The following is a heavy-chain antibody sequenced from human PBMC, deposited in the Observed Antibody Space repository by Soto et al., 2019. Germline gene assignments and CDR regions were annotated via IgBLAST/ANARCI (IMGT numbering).Heavy chain of an antibody. Sequence: SETLSLTCAVYGGSFSGYYWSWIRQPPGKGLEWIGEINHSGSTNYNPSLKSRVTISVDTSKNQFSLKLSSVTAADTAVYYCARETVVVVAAHKGYYYYGMDVWGQGTTVTVSS. CDR2: INHSGST. CDR3: ARETVVVVAAHKGYYYYGMDV. CDR1: GGSFSGYY. J-gene: IGHJ6*02. D-gene: IGHD2-15*01. V-gene: IGHV4-34*01.